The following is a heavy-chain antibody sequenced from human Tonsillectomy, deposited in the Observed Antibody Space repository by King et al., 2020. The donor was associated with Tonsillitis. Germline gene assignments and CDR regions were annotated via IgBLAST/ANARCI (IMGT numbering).Heavy chain of an antibody. J-gene: IGHJ4*02. D-gene: IGHD6-13*01. CDR2: ISSSNNYI. V-gene: IGHV3-21*01. CDR3: ASGGAYSSSWYGY. Sequence: VQLVESGGGLVKPGGSLRLSCAASGFTFSSYNRNWVRQAPGKGLEWVSSISSSNNYIYYADSVKGRFTISRDNAKNSLYLQMNSLRAEDTAIYYCASGGAYSSSWYGYWGQGTLVTVSS. CDR1: GFTFSSYN.